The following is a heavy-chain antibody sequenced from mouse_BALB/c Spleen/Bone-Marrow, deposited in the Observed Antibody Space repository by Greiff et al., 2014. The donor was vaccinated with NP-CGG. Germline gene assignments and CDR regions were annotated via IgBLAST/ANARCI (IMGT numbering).Heavy chain of an antibody. V-gene: IGHV14-3*02. Sequence: DVQLVESGAELVKPGASVKLSCTASGFNNKDTYMHWVKQRPEQGLEWIGRIDPANGNTKYDPKFQGKATITADTSSNTAYLQLSSLTSEDTAVYYCARWEYYAMDYWGQGTSVTVSS. CDR3: ARWEYYAMDY. CDR2: IDPANGNT. CDR1: GFNNKDTY. J-gene: IGHJ4*01. D-gene: IGHD4-1*01.